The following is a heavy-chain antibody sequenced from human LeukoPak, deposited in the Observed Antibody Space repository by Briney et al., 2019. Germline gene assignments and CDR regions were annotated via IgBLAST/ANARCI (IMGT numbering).Heavy chain of an antibody. CDR1: GYSISRSYY. V-gene: IGHV4-59*08. D-gene: IGHD3-16*01. CDR2: INYSGRT. Sequence: SETLSLTCAVSGYSISRSYYWSWIRQPPGKGLEWLGYINYSGRTNYNPSLKSRVTISVDTSMTQFSLRLTSVTAADTAIYYCARHVFSYGEPFDYWGQGTLITVSS. CDR3: ARHVFSYGEPFDY. J-gene: IGHJ4*02.